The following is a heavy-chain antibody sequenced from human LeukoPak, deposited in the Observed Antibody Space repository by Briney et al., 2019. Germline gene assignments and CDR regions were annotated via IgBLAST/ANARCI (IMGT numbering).Heavy chain of an antibody. V-gene: IGHV1-18*01. D-gene: IGHD3-22*01. CDR2: VSAYNGNT. Sequence: GASVEVSCKASGYTFTSYGISWVRQAPGQGLEWMGWVSAYNGNTNYAQKFQGRVTMTTDTSTTTAYMELRSLRSDDTAVYYCARVDLSWSDTSGYYRDWFDPWGQGTLVTVSS. CDR1: GYTFTSYG. CDR3: ARVDLSWSDTSGYYRDWFDP. J-gene: IGHJ5*02.